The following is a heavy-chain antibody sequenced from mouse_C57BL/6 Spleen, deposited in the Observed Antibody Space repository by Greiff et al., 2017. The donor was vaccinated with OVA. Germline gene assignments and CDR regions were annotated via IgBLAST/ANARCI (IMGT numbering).Heavy chain of an antibody. CDR3: AREEDSSGYVSFAY. J-gene: IGHJ3*01. CDR1: GYTFTNYW. D-gene: IGHD3-2*02. Sequence: VQLQQSGAELVRPGTSVKMSCKASGYTFTNYWIGWAKQRPGHGLEWIGDIYPGGGYTNYNEKFKGKATLTADKSSSTAYMQFSSLTSEDSAIYYCAREEDSSGYVSFAYWGQGTLVTVSA. CDR2: IYPGGGYT. V-gene: IGHV1-63*01.